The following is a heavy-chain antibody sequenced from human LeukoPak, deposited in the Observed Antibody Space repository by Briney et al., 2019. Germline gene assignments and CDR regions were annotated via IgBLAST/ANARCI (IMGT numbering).Heavy chain of an antibody. V-gene: IGHV3-21*01. Sequence: GGSLRLSCAASGFTFSSYEMNWVRQAPGKGLEWVSSISSSSSYIYYADSVKGRFTISRDNAKNSLYLQMNSLRAEDTAVYYCARVSHYYDSSGVDYWGQGTLVTVSS. D-gene: IGHD3-22*01. CDR2: ISSSSSYI. CDR1: GFTFSSYE. CDR3: ARVSHYYDSSGVDY. J-gene: IGHJ4*02.